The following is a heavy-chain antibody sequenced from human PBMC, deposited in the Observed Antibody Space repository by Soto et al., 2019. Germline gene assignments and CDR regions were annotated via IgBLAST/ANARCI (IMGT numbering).Heavy chain of an antibody. V-gene: IGHV3-48*01. Sequence: GGSLRLSCAASGFTFSSYSMNWVRQAPGKGLEWVSYISSSSSTIYYADSVKGRFTISRDNAKNSLYLQMNSLRAEDTAVYYCASRLARGSSTTRIYYYYMDVWGKGTTVTVSS. J-gene: IGHJ6*03. CDR2: ISSSSSTI. CDR1: GFTFSSYS. D-gene: IGHD2-2*01. CDR3: ASRLARGSSTTRIYYYYMDV.